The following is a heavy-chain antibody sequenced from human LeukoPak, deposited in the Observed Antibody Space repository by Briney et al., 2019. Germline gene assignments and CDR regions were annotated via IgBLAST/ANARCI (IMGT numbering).Heavy chain of an antibody. CDR1: GDSISNYY. J-gene: IGHJ5*02. CDR2: VYYSGSS. D-gene: IGHD5-24*01. V-gene: IGHV4-59*08. CDR3: ARIENYIPEDWFDP. Sequence: PSETLSLTCTVSGDSISNYYWSWIRQPPGKGLEWIGCVYYSGSSNYDPSLKSRVTISLDTSKNQFSLKLSSVTAADTAVYYCARIENYIPEDWFDPWGQGTLLTVSS.